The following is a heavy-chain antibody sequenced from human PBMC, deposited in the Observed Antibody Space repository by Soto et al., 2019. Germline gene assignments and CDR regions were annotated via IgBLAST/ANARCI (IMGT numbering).Heavy chain of an antibody. CDR3: AREGQSMERPIYYYYCMDV. J-gene: IGHJ6*03. CDR2: ISAYNGNT. D-gene: IGHD1-1*01. CDR1: GYTFTSYG. Sequence: ASVKVSCKASGYTFTSYGISWVRQAPGQGLEWMGWISAYNGNTNYAQKLQGRVTMTTDTSTRTAYMELRRLRYDDTAVYYCAREGQSMERPIYYYYCMDVWGKGTTVTVSS. V-gene: IGHV1-18*01.